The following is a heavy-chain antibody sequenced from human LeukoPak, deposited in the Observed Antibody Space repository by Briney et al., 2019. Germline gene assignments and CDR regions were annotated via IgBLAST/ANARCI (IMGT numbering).Heavy chain of an antibody. J-gene: IGHJ4*02. CDR1: GGTFSSYA. Sequence: ASVKVSCKASGGTFSSYAISWVRQAPGQGLEWMGGMSPNSGDTGYAQKFQGRDTMTRDTSISTAYMELTSPRSEDTAIYYCARGPPNWGFDFWGQGALVTVSS. V-gene: IGHV1-8*02. CDR3: ARGPPNWGFDF. D-gene: IGHD7-27*01. CDR2: MSPNSGDT.